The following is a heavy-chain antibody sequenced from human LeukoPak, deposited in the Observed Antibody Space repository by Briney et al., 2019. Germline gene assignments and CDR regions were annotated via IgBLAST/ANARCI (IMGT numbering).Heavy chain of an antibody. Sequence: SETLSLTCAVYGGSFTNYYWSWIRQPPGKGLEWIGEINHSGSTNYNPSLKSRVTISVDKSKNQFSLKLTSVTAADTAVYYCARGGGQWLRAYYFDYWGQGTLVTVSS. V-gene: IGHV4-34*01. CDR1: GGSFTNYY. J-gene: IGHJ4*02. D-gene: IGHD5-12*01. CDR3: ARGGGQWLRAYYFDY. CDR2: INHSGST.